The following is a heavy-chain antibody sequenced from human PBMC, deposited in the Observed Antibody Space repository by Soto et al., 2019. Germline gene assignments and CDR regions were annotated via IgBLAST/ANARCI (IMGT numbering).Heavy chain of an antibody. CDR3: ARGVDRANPLCAFDI. CDR1: GGTFSSYA. D-gene: IGHD3-3*01. V-gene: IGHV1-69*12. J-gene: IGHJ3*02. CDR2: IIHIFGTA. Sequence: QVQLVQSGAEVKKPGSSVKVSCKASGGTFSSYAISWVRQAPGQGLEWMGGIIHIFGTANYAQKFQDRVTITADESTSTAYMELSSLRSDDTAVYYCARGVDRANPLCAFDIWGQGTMVTVSS.